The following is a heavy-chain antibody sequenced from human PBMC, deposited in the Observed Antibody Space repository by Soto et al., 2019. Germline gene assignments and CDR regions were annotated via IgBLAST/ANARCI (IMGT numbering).Heavy chain of an antibody. Sequence: SETLSLTCPVSGGSLSSYYLSWIRQPPGKGLEWIGYIHFRGSTNYNPSLKSRVTISVDTSKNQFSLKLNSATAADTAMYYCARVGWQQLVFGWFDPWGQGTLDTVSS. CDR3: ARVGWQQLVFGWFDP. V-gene: IGHV4-59*01. J-gene: IGHJ5*02. CDR1: GGSLSSYY. CDR2: IHFRGST. D-gene: IGHD6-13*01.